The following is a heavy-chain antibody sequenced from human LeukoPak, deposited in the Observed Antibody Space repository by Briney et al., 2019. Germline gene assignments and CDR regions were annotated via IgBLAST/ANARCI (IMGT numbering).Heavy chain of an antibody. CDR1: GYSFTNYW. CDR2: IYPGDSDT. Sequence: GESLKISCRTSGYSFTNYWIGWVRQMPGKGLEWMGIIYPGDSDTRFSPSFQGQVTISADKSISTAYLQWSSLKASDTAMYYCATHSQSPRAHYYMDVWGKGTTVTVSS. J-gene: IGHJ6*03. D-gene: IGHD5-24*01. CDR3: ATHSQSPRAHYYMDV. V-gene: IGHV5-51*01.